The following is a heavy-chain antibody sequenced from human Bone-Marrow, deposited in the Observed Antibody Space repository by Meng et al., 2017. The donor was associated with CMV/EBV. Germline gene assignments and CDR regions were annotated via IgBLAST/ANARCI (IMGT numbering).Heavy chain of an antibody. CDR1: GGSISSSSYY. V-gene: IGHV4-39*07. J-gene: IGHJ4*02. CDR2: IYYSGST. Sequence: SETLSLTCTVSGGSISSSSYYWGWIRQPPGKGLEWIGSIYYSGSTYYNPSLKSRVTISVDTSKNQFSLKLSSVTAADTAVYYCARDRWGSGSYGEGEFDYWGQGTRVTVSS. CDR3: ARDRWGSGSYGEGEFDY. D-gene: IGHD1-26*01.